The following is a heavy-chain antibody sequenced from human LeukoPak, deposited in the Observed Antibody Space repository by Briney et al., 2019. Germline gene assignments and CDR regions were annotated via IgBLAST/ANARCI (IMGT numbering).Heavy chain of an antibody. Sequence: GGSLRLSCAASGFTFSSYEMNWVRQAPGKGLEWVSYISSSGSTIYYADSVKGRFTISRDNAKNSLYLQMNSLRAEDTAVYYCARDGSRDDFWSGKDAFDIWGQGTMVTVSS. V-gene: IGHV3-48*03. CDR1: GFTFSSYE. J-gene: IGHJ3*02. CDR2: ISSSGSTI. D-gene: IGHD3-3*01. CDR3: ARDGSRDDFWSGKDAFDI.